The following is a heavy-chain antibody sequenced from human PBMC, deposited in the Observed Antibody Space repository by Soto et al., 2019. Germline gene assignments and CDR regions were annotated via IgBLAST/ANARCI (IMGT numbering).Heavy chain of an antibody. V-gene: IGHV6-1*01. D-gene: IGHD5-12*01. CDR1: GDSVSSNTAS. J-gene: IGHJ5*02. CDR3: AKGDNLGPKTGYAFDP. Sequence: SQTLSLTCAISGDSVSSNTASWNWIRQSPSRGLEWLGRTYFRSKWYNDYAVSVKSRIIINPDTSNNQFSLQLNSVTPEDTAVYFCAKGDNLGPKTGYAFDPWGQAMMVTVSS. CDR2: TYFRSKWYN.